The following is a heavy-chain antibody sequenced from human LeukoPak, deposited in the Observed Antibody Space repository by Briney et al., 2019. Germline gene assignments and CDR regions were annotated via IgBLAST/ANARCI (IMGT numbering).Heavy chain of an antibody. J-gene: IGHJ4*02. D-gene: IGHD1-20*01. CDR1: GFSFSSYA. V-gene: IGHV3-23*01. CDR3: AKDNRGDNWNDLAIDY. CDR2: VSGSGGST. Sequence: GGSLRLSCAASGFSFSSYAMSLVRQAPGKGLEWVSTVSGSGGSTYYADSVKGRFTISRDNSKNTLYLQMNSLRAEDTAVYYCAKDNRGDNWNDLAIDYWGQGTLVTVSS.